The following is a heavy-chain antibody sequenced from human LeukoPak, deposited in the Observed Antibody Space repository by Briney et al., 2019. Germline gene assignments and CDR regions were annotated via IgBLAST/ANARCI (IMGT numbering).Heavy chain of an antibody. CDR1: GYTFTSCA. V-gene: IGHV1-3*03. Sequence: ASVEVSCKASGYTFTSCAMHWVRQAPGQRLEWMGWINAGNGNTKYSQEFQGRVTITRDTSASTAYMELSSLRSEDMAVYYCATHELWFGVPKYYFDYWGQGTLVTVSS. CDR3: ATHELWFGVPKYYFDY. CDR2: INAGNGNT. J-gene: IGHJ4*02. D-gene: IGHD3-10*01.